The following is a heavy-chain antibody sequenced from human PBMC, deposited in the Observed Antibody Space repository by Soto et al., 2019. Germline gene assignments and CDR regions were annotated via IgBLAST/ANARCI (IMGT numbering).Heavy chain of an antibody. Sequence: PSETLSLTCSVSGGSISSYYWSWIRQPAGKGLEWIGRIYPSGNTNYNPSLKSRVTMSVDKSTNQFALKLSSMTAADTAVYYCGRATRDYGDYGYFDYWGQGTLVTVSS. V-gene: IGHV4-4*07. CDR3: GRATRDYGDYGYFDY. CDR2: IYPSGNT. CDR1: GGSISSYY. D-gene: IGHD4-17*01. J-gene: IGHJ4*02.